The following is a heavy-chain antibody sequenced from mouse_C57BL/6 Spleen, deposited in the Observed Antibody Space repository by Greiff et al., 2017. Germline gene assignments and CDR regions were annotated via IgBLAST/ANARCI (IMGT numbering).Heavy chain of an antibody. V-gene: IGHV1-52*01. J-gene: IGHJ4*01. CDR1: GYTFTSYW. Sequence: QVQLQQSGAELVRPGSSVKLSCKASGYTFTSYWMHWVKQRPIQGLEWIGNIDPSDSETHYNQKFKDKATLTVDKSSSTAYMQLSSLTSEDSAVYYCARGAIITTVVERSYAMDYWGQGTSVTVSS. CDR3: ARGAIITTVVERSYAMDY. CDR2: IDPSDSET. D-gene: IGHD1-1*01.